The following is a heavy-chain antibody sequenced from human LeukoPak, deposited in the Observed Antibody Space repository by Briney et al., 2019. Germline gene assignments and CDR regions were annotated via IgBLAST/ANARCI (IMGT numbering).Heavy chain of an antibody. Sequence: GGSLRLSCAASGFTLSSYEMNWVRQAPGKGLEWVSYISSSGSTIYYADSVKGRFTISRDNAKNSLYLQMNSLRAEDTAVYYCARSWFGELTFDYWGQGTLVTVFS. V-gene: IGHV3-48*03. CDR3: ARSWFGELTFDY. CDR1: GFTLSSYE. CDR2: ISSSGSTI. D-gene: IGHD3-10*01. J-gene: IGHJ4*02.